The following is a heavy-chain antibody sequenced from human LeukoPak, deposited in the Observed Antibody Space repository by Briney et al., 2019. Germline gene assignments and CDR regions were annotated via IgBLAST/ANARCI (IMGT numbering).Heavy chain of an antibody. J-gene: IGHJ4*02. V-gene: IGHV3-49*04. D-gene: IGHD2-2*02. CDR3: TREARGFYCSSTSCYKNY. CDR2: IRSKAYGGTT. CDR1: GFTFGDYA. Sequence: QPGRSLRLSCTASGFTFGDYAMSWVRQAPGKGLEWVGFIRSKAYGGTTEYAASVKGRFTISRDDSKSIAYLQMNSLKTEDTAVYYCTREARGFYCSSTSCYKNYWGQGILVTVSS.